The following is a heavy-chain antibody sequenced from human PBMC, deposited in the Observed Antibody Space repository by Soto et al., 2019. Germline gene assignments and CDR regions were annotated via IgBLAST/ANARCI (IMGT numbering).Heavy chain of an antibody. CDR3: ARGLRRIVVVTAEGVNWFDP. D-gene: IGHD2-21*02. CDR1: GGTFSSYA. CDR2: IIPIFGTA. V-gene: IGHV1-69*06. Sequence: PSVKVSCKASGGTFSSYAISWVRQAPGQGLEWMGGIIPIFGTANYAQKFQGRVTITADKSTSTAYMELSSVTAADTAVYYCARGLRRIVVVTAEGVNWFDPWGQGTLVTVSS. J-gene: IGHJ5*02.